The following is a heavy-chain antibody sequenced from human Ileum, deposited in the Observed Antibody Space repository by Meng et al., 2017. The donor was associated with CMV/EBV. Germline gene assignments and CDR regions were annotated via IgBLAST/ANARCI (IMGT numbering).Heavy chain of an antibody. D-gene: IGHD5/OR15-5a*01. CDR3: ARYSFSGVDY. J-gene: IGHJ4*02. V-gene: IGHV4-61*02. CDR2: IFAVGTT. CDR1: NGSMGSGTPR. Sequence: LTFSVANGSMGSGTPRWCWIRQPAGKGLEWIGRIFAVGTTIYNSSLKSRVTISIDASKNQFSLQLKSVTAADTAVYYCARYSFSGVDYWGRGTLVTVSS.